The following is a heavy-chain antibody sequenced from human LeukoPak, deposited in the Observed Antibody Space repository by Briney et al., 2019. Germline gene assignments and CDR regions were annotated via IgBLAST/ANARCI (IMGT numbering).Heavy chain of an antibody. CDR1: GFIFNTYG. V-gene: IGHV3-23*01. CDR3: ARGIYWSLDS. Sequence: PGGSLRLSCAISGFIFNTYGMNWVRQTPGKGLEWISTFSGGDGQTFYADSVKGRFTISRDSSTNTVSLQMSSLRVEDTAVYYCARGIYWSLDSWGQGTLVTASS. CDR2: FSGGDGQT. J-gene: IGHJ4*02. D-gene: IGHD1-1*01.